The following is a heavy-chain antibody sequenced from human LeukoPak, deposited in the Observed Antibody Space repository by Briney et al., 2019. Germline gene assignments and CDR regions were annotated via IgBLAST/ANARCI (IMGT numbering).Heavy chain of an antibody. CDR3: AKDAPPYYYDSSGYYPAWLDY. J-gene: IGHJ4*02. CDR1: GFTFSSYA. D-gene: IGHD3-22*01. CDR2: ISGSGGST. V-gene: IGHV3-23*01. Sequence: PGGSLRLSCAASGFTFSSYAMSWVRQAPGKGLEWVSAISGSGGSTYYADSVKGRFTISRDNSKNTLYLQMNSLRAEDTAVYYCAKDAPPYYYDSSGYYPAWLDYWGQGTLVIVSS.